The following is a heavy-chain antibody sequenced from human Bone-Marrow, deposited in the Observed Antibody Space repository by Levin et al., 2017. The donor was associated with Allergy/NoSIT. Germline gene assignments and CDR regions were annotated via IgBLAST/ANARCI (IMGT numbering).Heavy chain of an antibody. CDR2: LSGSGDST. Sequence: GESLKISCAASGFTFSSYAMSWARQAPGKGLEWVSSLSGSGDSTYYADSVKGRFTISRDNSKNTLYLQMNSLRAEDTAVYYCAKDRLGEMTTVPTHLFDPWGQGTLVTVSS. D-gene: IGHD4-17*01. CDR3: AKDRLGEMTTVPTHLFDP. V-gene: IGHV3-23*01. J-gene: IGHJ5*02. CDR1: GFTFSSYA.